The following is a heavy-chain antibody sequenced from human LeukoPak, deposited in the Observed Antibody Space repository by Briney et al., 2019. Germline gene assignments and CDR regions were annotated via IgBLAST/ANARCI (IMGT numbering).Heavy chain of an antibody. Sequence: PGGSLRLSCAASGFTLSSYAMSWVRQASGKGLEWVSAISDSGNTDHADSVKGRFTISRDSSKNTLFLQMNRLRPEDAAVYYCAKAPVTTCRGAYCYPFDYWGQGTLVTVSS. CDR1: GFTLSSYA. CDR2: ISDSGNT. D-gene: IGHD2-21*01. CDR3: AKAPVTTCRGAYCYPFDY. V-gene: IGHV3-23*01. J-gene: IGHJ4*02.